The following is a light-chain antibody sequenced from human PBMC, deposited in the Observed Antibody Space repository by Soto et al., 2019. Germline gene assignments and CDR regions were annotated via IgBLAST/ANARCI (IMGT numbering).Light chain of an antibody. CDR2: ENN. CDR1: SSNIGNNY. CDR3: GTWGSSLSAGV. Sequence: QSVLTQPPSVSAAPGQKVTISCSGSSSNIGNNYVSWYQQLPGTAPKLLIYENNKRPSGIPDRFSGSKSGTSATLGITGLQTGDEADYYCGTWGSSLSAGVFGTGTQLTVL. J-gene: IGLJ1*01. V-gene: IGLV1-51*02.